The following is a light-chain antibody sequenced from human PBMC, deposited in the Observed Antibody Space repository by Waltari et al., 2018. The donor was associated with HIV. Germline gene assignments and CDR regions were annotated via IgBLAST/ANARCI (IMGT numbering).Light chain of an antibody. CDR1: SSNIERNT. J-gene: IGLJ1*01. CDR2: SSN. Sequence: QSVLTQQPSASGTPGQRVTIPCSGSSSNIERNTVNWYQQFPGTTPKVVIYSSNQRPSGVPDRFSGARSGTSASLAISGLQSEDEAHYYCAAWDDSLDGYVFGPGTEVTVL. CDR3: AAWDDSLDGYV. V-gene: IGLV1-44*01.